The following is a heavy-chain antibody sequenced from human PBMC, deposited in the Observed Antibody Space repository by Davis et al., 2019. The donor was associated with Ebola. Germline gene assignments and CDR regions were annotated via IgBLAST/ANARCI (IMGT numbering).Heavy chain of an antibody. Sequence: SGPTLVKPTQTLTLTCTFSEFSLTDAGRRVSWVRQPPARALEWLARLDWEGVQLFNTSLRTRLTISKDTSKNQVVLTMTGMDPVDTATYYCARSSWDGTSLDYWGRGILVVVSS. D-gene: IGHD5-24*01. CDR2: LDWEGVQ. V-gene: IGHV2-70*04. CDR1: EFSLTDAGRR. CDR3: ARSSWDGTSLDY. J-gene: IGHJ4*02.